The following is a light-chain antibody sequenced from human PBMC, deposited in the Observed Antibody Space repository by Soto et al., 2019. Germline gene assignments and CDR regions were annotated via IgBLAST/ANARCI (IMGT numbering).Light chain of an antibody. V-gene: IGKV1-5*03. Sequence: DIQMTQSPSTLSASVGDRVTITCRASQSISSWLAWYQQKTGKAPKLLIYKASSLESGVPSRFSGSGSGTEFTLTLSSLQPDDFATYYCQQYNSYSALPFGGGTKVEIK. CDR2: KAS. J-gene: IGKJ4*01. CDR3: QQYNSYSALP. CDR1: QSISSW.